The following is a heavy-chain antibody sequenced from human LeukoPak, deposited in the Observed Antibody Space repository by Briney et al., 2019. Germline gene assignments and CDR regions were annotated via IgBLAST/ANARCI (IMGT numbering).Heavy chain of an antibody. CDR2: IYCSGST. D-gene: IGHD6-13*01. J-gene: IGHJ6*02. CDR3: ASSAGIAAAGAGDYYYYYGMDV. CDR1: GGSISSYY. Sequence: KPSETLSLTCTVSGGSISSYYWSWIRQPPGKGLEWIGYIYCSGSTNYNPSLKSRVTISVDTSKNQFSLKLSSVTAADTAVYYCASSAGIAAAGAGDYYYYYGMDVWGQGTTVTVSS. V-gene: IGHV4-59*08.